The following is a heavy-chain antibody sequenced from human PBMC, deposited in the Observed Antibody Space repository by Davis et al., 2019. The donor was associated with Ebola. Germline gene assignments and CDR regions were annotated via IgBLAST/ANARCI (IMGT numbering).Heavy chain of an antibody. Sequence: PSETLSLTCSVSGGFISDHYWSWFRQPPGKGLEWIAYIYSSGISNYNPSLGNRVIISVDKSENQFSLRLNSVTAADTAVYYCARRDFSSSSFDRWGQGTLVTVSS. V-gene: IGHV4-4*09. CDR1: GGFISDHY. CDR2: IYSSGIS. CDR3: ARRDFSSSSFDR. D-gene: IGHD6-6*01. J-gene: IGHJ4*02.